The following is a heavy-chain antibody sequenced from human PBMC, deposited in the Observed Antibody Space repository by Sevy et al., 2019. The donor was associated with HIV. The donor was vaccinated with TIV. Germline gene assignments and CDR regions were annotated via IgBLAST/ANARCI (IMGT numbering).Heavy chain of an antibody. J-gene: IGHJ4*02. D-gene: IGHD3-22*01. CDR1: GITLTPYW. Sequence: LSLTCAASGITLTPYWMHWVHQAPGKGLVWVSRINSDGSSTSYAESVKGRFTISRDNGKNTLYLQMKSLRVEDTAVYFCSRGLYYYDMRGHQEPGDYWGQGVLVTVSS. CDR3: SRGLYYYDMRGHQEPGDY. V-gene: IGHV3-74*01. CDR2: INSDGSST.